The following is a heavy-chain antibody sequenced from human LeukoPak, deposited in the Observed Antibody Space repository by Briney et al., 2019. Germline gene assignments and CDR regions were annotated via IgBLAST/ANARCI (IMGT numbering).Heavy chain of an antibody. CDR1: GGSISSYY. CDR3: ARVWLRYHLDY. Sequence: KPSETLSLTCTVSGGSISSYYWSWIRQPPGKGLEWIGYIYYSGSTNYNPSLKSRVTISVDTSKNQFSLKLSSVTAADTAVYYCARVWLRYHLDYWGQGTLVTVSS. CDR2: IYYSGST. D-gene: IGHD5-12*01. V-gene: IGHV4-59*12. J-gene: IGHJ4*02.